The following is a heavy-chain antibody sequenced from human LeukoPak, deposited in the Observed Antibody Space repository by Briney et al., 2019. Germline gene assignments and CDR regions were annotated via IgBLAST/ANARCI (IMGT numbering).Heavy chain of an antibody. J-gene: IGHJ4*02. CDR1: GGSISSHY. CDR3: ARLRKSRDGYNSVYYFDY. V-gene: IGHV4-59*11. CDR2: IYYSGST. Sequence: SETLSLNCTVSGGSISSHYWSWIRQPPGKGMEWIGYIYYSGSTNYNPSLKSRVTISVDTSKNQFSLKLSSVTAADTAVYYCARLRKSRDGYNSVYYFDYWGQGTLVTVSS. D-gene: IGHD5-24*01.